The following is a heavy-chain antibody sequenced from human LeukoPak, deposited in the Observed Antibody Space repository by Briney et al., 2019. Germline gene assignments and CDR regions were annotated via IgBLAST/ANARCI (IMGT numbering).Heavy chain of an antibody. CDR3: ARVPPYCPTTSCYAPFDH. J-gene: IGHJ5*02. V-gene: IGHV1-69*13. CDR2: IIPIFGAT. CDR1: GGTFSTFP. D-gene: IGHD2-2*01. Sequence: ASVKVSCKAAGGTFSTFPVSWVRQAPGQGLEWVGGIIPIFGATTYAQNFQDRVTITADESTGTAYMELSSLTSDDTAVYYCARVPPYCPTTSCYAPFDHWGQGTLVTVSS.